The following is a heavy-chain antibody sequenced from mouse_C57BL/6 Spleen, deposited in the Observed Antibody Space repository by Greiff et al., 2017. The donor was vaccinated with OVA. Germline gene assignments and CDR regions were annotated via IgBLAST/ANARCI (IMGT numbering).Heavy chain of an antibody. J-gene: IGHJ2*01. Sequence: QVQLQQPGAELVKPGASVKLSCKASGYTFTSYWMQWVKQRPGQGLEWIGEIDPSDSYTNYNQKFKGKATLTVDTSSSTAYMQLSSLTSEDSAVYYCALPHYCDYWGQGTTLTVSS. V-gene: IGHV1-50*01. CDR3: ALPHYCDY. CDR1: GYTFTSYW. CDR2: IDPSDSYT.